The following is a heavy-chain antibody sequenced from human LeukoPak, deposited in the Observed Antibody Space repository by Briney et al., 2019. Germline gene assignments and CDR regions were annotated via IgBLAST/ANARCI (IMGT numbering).Heavy chain of an antibody. CDR3: ARLYDSSGPDAFDI. CDR2: IYPGDSDT. J-gene: IGHJ3*02. D-gene: IGHD3-22*01. V-gene: IGHV5-51*01. CDR1: GYSFTSYW. Sequence: GDSLKISCKGSGYSFTSYWIGWVRQMPGKGLEWMGIIYPGDSDTRYSPSFQGQVTISADKSLSTAYLQWSSLKASDTAMYYCARLYDSSGPDAFDIWGQGTMVTVSS.